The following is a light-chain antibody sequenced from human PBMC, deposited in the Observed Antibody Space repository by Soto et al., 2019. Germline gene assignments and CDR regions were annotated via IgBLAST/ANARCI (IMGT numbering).Light chain of an antibody. J-gene: IGKJ4*01. CDR2: GAS. V-gene: IGKV3-15*01. CDR3: QQYNNWLIT. CDR1: QSVSGN. Sequence: EIVMTQSPATLSVSPGERATPSCRASQSVSGNLAWYQQKPGQAPRLLIYGASTRATGIPARFSGSGSGTEFTLTISSLQSEDFAVYYCQQYNNWLITFGGGTKVEIK.